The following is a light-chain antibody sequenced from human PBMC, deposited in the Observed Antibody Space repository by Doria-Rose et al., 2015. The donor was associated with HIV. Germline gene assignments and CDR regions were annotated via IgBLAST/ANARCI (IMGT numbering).Light chain of an antibody. J-gene: IGKJ1*01. V-gene: IGKV1-5*03. Sequence: DIRMTQSPSTLSASVGDRVTITCRASQSISSWLAWYRQKPEKAPKLLIYQASTLESGVPSRFSGSGSRTEFALTISGLQPDDFATYYCQQYNSSPWTFGQGTKVEI. CDR3: QQYNSSPWT. CDR2: QAS. CDR1: QSISSW.